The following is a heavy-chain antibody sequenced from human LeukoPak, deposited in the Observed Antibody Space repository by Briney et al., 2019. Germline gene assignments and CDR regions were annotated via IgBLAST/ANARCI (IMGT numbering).Heavy chain of an antibody. CDR2: IYTGDSDT. J-gene: IGHJ4*02. CDR3: ASAVGNYYDSSGFDY. Sequence: GESLKISCKGSGYSFTSYWIGWVRQMPGKGLEWLGIIYTGDSDTRYSPSFQGQVTISADKSISTAYLQWSSLKASDTAMYYCASAVGNYYDSSGFDYWGQGTLVTVSS. D-gene: IGHD3-22*01. CDR1: GYSFTSYW. V-gene: IGHV5-51*01.